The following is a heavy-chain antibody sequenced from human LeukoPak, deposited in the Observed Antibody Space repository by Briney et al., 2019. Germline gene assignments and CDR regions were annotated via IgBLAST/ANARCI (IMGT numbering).Heavy chain of an antibody. V-gene: IGHV3-30*02. Sequence: GRSLRLSCAASGFTFSSYGMHWVRQAPGKGLEWVAFIRHDGSYQQYADSVKGRFTVSRDKSKGTVYLQMNSLRTEDTAVYYCAKNRDSSDYPRDFDYWGQGTLVTVSS. CDR3: AKNRDSSDYPRDFDY. J-gene: IGHJ4*02. CDR1: GFTFSSYG. D-gene: IGHD6-19*01. CDR2: IRHDGSYQ.